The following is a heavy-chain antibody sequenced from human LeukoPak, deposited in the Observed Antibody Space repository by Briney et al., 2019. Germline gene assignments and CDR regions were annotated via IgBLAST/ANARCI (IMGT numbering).Heavy chain of an antibody. Sequence: SVKVSCKASGGTFSSYAISWVRQAPGQGLEWMGGIIPVFGTANYAQKFQGRVTITADKSTSTAYMELSSLRSEDTAVYYCARDRLGAHYFDYWGQGTLVTVSS. CDR3: ARDRLGAHYFDY. CDR1: GGTFSSYA. CDR2: IIPVFGTA. D-gene: IGHD7-27*01. J-gene: IGHJ4*02. V-gene: IGHV1-69*06.